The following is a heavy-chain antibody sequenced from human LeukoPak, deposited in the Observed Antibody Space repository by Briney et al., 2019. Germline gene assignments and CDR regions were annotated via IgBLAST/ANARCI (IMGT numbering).Heavy chain of an antibody. CDR3: ARDSVTIFGVVSFNLMAFDY. D-gene: IGHD3-3*01. J-gene: IGHJ4*02. Sequence: ASVKVSCKASGYTFTSYGISWVRQAPGQGLEWMGWISAYNGNTNYARKLQGRVTMTTDTSTSTAYMELRSLRSDDTAVYYCARDSVTIFGVVSFNLMAFDYWGQGTLVTVSS. CDR2: ISAYNGNT. CDR1: GYTFTSYG. V-gene: IGHV1-18*01.